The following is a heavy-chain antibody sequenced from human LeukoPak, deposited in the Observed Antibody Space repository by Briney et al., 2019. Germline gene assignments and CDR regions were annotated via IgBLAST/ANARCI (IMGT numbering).Heavy chain of an antibody. J-gene: IGHJ3*02. Sequence: PGGSLRLSCAASGFTFSSYAMSWVRQAPGKGLEWVSASGSGGATYYADSVKGRFTISRDNSKNTLYLQMNSLRAEDTAVYYCAKDILGNDAFDIWGQGTMVTVSS. D-gene: IGHD7-27*01. CDR3: AKDILGNDAFDI. CDR2: SGSGGAT. CDR1: GFTFSSYA. V-gene: IGHV3-23*01.